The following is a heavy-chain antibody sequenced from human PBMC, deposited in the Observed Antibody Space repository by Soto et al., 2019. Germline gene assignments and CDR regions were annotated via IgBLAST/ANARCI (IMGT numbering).Heavy chain of an antibody. D-gene: IGHD2-2*02. CDR2: ISSSGGSI. CDR3: ARSWGLYCSSSRCYSPWFDP. CDR1: GFTFNSHE. J-gene: IGHJ5*02. Sequence: EVQLVESGGGLVQPGGSLRLSCAGSGFTFNSHEMTWVRQAPGKGLEWISSISSSGGSIYYADSAKGRFTVSRDNAKNSLYLQMNSLRAEDTAVYYCARSWGLYCSSSRCYSPWFDPWGRGTLVTVSS. V-gene: IGHV3-48*03.